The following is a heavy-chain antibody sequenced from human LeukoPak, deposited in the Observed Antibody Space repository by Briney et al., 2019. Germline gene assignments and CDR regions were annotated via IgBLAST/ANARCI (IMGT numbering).Heavy chain of an antibody. D-gene: IGHD3-22*01. CDR1: GYTFTSYG. CDR2: ISAYNGNT. CDR3: AREVPTYYYDSTTPRYFDY. Sequence: ASVKVSCKASGYTFTSYGISWVRQAPGQGLGWMGWISAYNGNTNYAQKLQGRVTMTTDTSTSTAYMELRSLRSDDTAVYYCAREVPTYYYDSTTPRYFDYWGQGTLVTVSS. V-gene: IGHV1-18*01. J-gene: IGHJ4*02.